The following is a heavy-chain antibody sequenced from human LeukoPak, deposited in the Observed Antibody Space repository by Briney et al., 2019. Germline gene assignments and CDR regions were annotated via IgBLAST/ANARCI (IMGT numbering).Heavy chain of an antibody. CDR3: ARRVVPAASYDP. V-gene: IGHV4-31*03. J-gene: IGHJ5*02. Sequence: SQTLSLTCTVSGGSIRSGGYYWSWIRQHPGKGLEWIGYIYYSGRTYYNPSLKSRVTISVDTSKNQFSLKLSSVTAADTAVYYCARRVVPAASYDPWGQRTLVTVSS. CDR1: GGSIRSGGYY. D-gene: IGHD2-2*01. CDR2: IYYSGRT.